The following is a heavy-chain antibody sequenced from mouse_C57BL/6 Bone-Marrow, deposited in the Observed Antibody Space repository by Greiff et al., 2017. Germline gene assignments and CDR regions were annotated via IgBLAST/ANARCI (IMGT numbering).Heavy chain of an antibody. D-gene: IGHD2-4*01. CDR2: IYPRSGNT. J-gene: IGHJ2*01. V-gene: IGHV1-81*01. CDR1: GYTFTSSG. Sequence: VQLRQSGAELARPGASVKLSCKASGYTFTSSGISWVKQRTGQGLEWIGEIYPRSGNTYYNEKFKGKATLTADKSSSTAYMELRSLTSEDSAVYFCARRIYYDYGYWGQGTTLTVSS. CDR3: ARRIYYDYGY.